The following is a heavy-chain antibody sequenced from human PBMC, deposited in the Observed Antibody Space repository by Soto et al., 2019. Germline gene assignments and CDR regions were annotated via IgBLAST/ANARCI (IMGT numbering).Heavy chain of an antibody. J-gene: IGHJ4*02. D-gene: IGHD3-10*01. CDR2: ISATGGST. Sequence: EVQLMESGGGLVQPGGSLRLSCAAYGCTFENDAMNWVRQAPGKGLEWVSGISATGGSTYYAASVRGRFGISRDNSKNTLDLQMNSLRAEDTAVYYCARSLDVFLWLGELLSLGFDSWGQGTLVT. CDR3: ARSLDVFLWLGELLSLGFDS. V-gene: IGHV3-23*01. CDR1: GCTFENDA.